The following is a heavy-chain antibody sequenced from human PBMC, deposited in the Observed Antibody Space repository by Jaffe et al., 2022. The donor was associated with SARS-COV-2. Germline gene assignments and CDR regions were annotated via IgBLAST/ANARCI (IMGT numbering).Heavy chain of an antibody. V-gene: IGHV1-2*02. J-gene: IGHJ5*02. D-gene: IGHD3-22*01. Sequence: QVQLVQSGAEVKKPGASVKVSCKASGYTFTGYYMHWVRQAPGQGLEWMGWINPNSGGTNYAQKFQGRVTMTRDTSISTAYMELSRLRSDDTAVYYCARDTGGPYYDSSGYPDNWFDPWGQGTLVTVSS. CDR2: INPNSGGT. CDR1: GYTFTGYY. CDR3: ARDTGGPYYDSSGYPDNWFDP.